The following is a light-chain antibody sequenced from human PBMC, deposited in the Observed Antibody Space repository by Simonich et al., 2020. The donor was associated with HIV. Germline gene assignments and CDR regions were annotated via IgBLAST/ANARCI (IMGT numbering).Light chain of an antibody. J-gene: IGKJ1*01. V-gene: IGKV4-1*01. Sequence: DIVMTQSPDYLAVSLGERATINCKSSQSVLYSSNNKNYLAWYQQKPGQPPKLLIYWASTRESGVPDRFSGSGSGTDFTLTISSLQAEDVAVYYCQQYYSTHWTFGQGTKVEIK. CDR2: WAS. CDR1: QSVLYSSNNKNY. CDR3: QQYYSTHWT.